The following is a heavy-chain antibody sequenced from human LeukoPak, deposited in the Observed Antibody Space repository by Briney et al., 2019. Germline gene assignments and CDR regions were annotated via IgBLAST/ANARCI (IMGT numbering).Heavy chain of an antibody. D-gene: IGHD2-2*01. J-gene: IGHJ2*01. CDR2: IRFDGSNK. CDR3: ARDPPLYCSSTSCYGLAYWYFDL. V-gene: IGHV3-30*02. CDR1: GFTFSNYG. Sequence: GGSLRLSCAASGFTFSNYGMHWVRQAPGKGLEWVTFIRFDGSNKYYADSVKGRFTISRDNAKNSLYLQMNSLRAEDTAVYYCARDPPLYCSSTSCYGLAYWYFDLWGRGTLVTVSS.